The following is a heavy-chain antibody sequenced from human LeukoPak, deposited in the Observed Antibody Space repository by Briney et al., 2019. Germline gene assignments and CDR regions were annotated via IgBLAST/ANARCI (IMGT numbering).Heavy chain of an antibody. CDR1: AFTFSDYS. V-gene: IGHV3-48*01. J-gene: IGHJ4*02. Sequence: PGGSLRLSCAASAFTFSDYSMKWVRQAPGKGLEWVSYISGRSSTIYYADSVKGRFTISRDNAKSSMYLQMNSLRAEDTAVYYCARDRLKSGSYYFDYWGQGTLVTVSS. CDR3: ARDRLKSGSYYFDY. CDR2: ISGRSSTI. D-gene: IGHD1-26*01.